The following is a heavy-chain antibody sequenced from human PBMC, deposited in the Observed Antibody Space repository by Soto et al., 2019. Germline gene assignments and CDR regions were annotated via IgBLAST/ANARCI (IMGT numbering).Heavy chain of an antibody. CDR1: GGSISSGDYY. CDR2: IYYSGST. V-gene: IGHV4-30-4*01. D-gene: IGHD5-12*01. CDR3: ARDLVARDGYNEDNWFDP. J-gene: IGHJ5*02. Sequence: QVQLQESGPGLVKPSQTLSLTCTVSGGSISSGDYYWSWIRQPPGKGLEWIGYIYYSGSTYYNPSLKSRVTISVDTSKHQFSLKLSSVTAADTAVYYCARDLVARDGYNEDNWFDPWGQGTPVTVSS.